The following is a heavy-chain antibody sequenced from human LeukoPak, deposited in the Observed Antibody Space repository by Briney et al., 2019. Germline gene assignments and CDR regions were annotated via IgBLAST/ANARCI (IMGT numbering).Heavy chain of an antibody. D-gene: IGHD1-26*01. V-gene: IGHV3-30-3*01. CDR2: ISHDGSES. Sequence: GGSLRLSCVASGFTFFSYAMVWVRQAPGKGLEWVSFISHDGSESFHTESVKGRFTISRDNFKNTVDLQVSGLKEEDTAVYYCARDWGQRGVGATLANWGQGTLVIVSS. CDR1: GFTFFSYA. J-gene: IGHJ4*02. CDR3: ARDWGQRGVGATLAN.